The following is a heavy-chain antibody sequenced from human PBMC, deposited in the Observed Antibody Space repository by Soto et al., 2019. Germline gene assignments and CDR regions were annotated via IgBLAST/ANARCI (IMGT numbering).Heavy chain of an antibody. D-gene: IGHD1-26*01. V-gene: IGHV4-31*01. CDR1: GGPNTSGTYY. Sequence: TLSLTRAVSGGPNTSGTYYWPWIRQHPGKGLEWIGSIFYSGSTNNNPSLKSLITLSLDTSQNQFSLKMRSVTAAETAVYFCAIFRISVGAMDVWGQGTTVT. CDR3: AIFRISVGAMDV. J-gene: IGHJ6*02. CDR2: IFYSGST.